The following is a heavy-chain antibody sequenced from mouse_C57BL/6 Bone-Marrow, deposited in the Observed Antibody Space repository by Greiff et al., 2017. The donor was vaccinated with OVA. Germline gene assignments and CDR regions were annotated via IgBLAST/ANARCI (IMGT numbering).Heavy chain of an antibody. Sequence: VQLQQSGPELVKPGASVKISCKASGYTFTDYYMNWVKQSHGKSLEWIGDINPNNGGTSYNQKFKGKATLTVDKSSSTAYMELRSLTSEDSAVYYCARGYYGYDVGAMDYWGQGTSVTVSS. D-gene: IGHD2-2*01. J-gene: IGHJ4*01. CDR2: INPNNGGT. V-gene: IGHV1-26*01. CDR1: GYTFTDYY. CDR3: ARGYYGYDVGAMDY.